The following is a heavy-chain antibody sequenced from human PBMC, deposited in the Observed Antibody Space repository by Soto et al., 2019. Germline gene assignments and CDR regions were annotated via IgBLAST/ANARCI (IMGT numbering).Heavy chain of an antibody. CDR2: IWYDGSNK. CDR1: GFTFSSYG. CDR3: ARDPREQWRLDY. V-gene: IGHV3-33*01. J-gene: IGHJ4*02. D-gene: IGHD6-19*01. Sequence: GSLRLSCAASGFTFSSYGMHWVRQAPGKGLEWVAVIWYDGSNKYYADSVKGRFTISRDNSKNTLYLQMNSLRAEDTAVYYCARDPREQWRLDYWGQGTLVTVSS.